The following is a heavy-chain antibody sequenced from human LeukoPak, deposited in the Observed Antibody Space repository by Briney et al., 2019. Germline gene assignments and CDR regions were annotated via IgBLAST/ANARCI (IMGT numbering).Heavy chain of an antibody. J-gene: IGHJ4*02. CDR2: IKQDGTEK. Sequence: GGSLRLSFAASGFTFSKFWMNWVRHTPGKGLEWVASIKQDGTEKYYADSVKGRFTISRDNGKNSLYLQMSSLRAEDTAIYYCATQSYYYDSSGYYTTWGQGTLVTVSS. CDR1: GFTFSKFW. CDR3: ATQSYYYDSSGYYTT. V-gene: IGHV3-7*01. D-gene: IGHD3-22*01.